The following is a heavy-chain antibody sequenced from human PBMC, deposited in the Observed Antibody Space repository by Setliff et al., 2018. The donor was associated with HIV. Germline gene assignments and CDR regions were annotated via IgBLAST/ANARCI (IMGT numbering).Heavy chain of an antibody. Sequence: GESLTISCKGSRYSFTNYWVGWVRQMPANGLEWMGLIWPDDSDTIYSSSFQGQVTMSADKSISTAYLQWSSLRAPDTAMYYCARLSKYYDFWTPDSWGQGTLVTVSS. D-gene: IGHD3-3*01. CDR1: RYSFTNYW. CDR3: ARLSKYYDFWTPDS. CDR2: IWPDDSDT. V-gene: IGHV5-51*01. J-gene: IGHJ4*02.